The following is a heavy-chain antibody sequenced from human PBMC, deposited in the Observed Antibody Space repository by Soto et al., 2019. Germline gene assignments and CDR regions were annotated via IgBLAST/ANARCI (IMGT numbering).Heavy chain of an antibody. CDR2: IYYSGST. J-gene: IGHJ5*02. CDR3: ARAHRGLRIDWFDP. CDR1: GYTFTSYG. Sequence: SCKASGYTFTSYGISWIRQPPGKGLEWIGYIYYSGSTNYNPSLKSRVTTSVDTSKNQFSLKLSSVTAADTAVYYCARAHRGLRIDWFDPWGQGTLVTVSS. D-gene: IGHD4-17*01. V-gene: IGHV4-59*01.